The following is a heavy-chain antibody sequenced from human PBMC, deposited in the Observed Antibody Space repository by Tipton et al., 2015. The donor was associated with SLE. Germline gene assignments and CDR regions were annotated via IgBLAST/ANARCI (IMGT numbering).Heavy chain of an antibody. D-gene: IGHD3-3*01. Sequence: SLRLSCAASGFTFDDYTMHWVRQAPGKGLEWVSLISWDSASIYYAESLKGRFIISRDNSRNSLFLQMNSLTAEDTALYFCAKDTGILSYDAFDIWGQGTMVTVSS. J-gene: IGHJ3*02. CDR3: AKDTGILSYDAFDI. V-gene: IGHV3-43*01. CDR1: GFTFDDYT. CDR2: ISWDSASI.